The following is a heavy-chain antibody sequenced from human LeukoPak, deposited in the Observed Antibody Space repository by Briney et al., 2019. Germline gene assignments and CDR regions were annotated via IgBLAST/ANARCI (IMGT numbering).Heavy chain of an antibody. Sequence: SQTLSLTCTVSAGSISSGDYYWPWIRQPPGKGLEWIAYIHYSGITYYNPSLESRVTISVDTSNNQFSLRLNSVTAADAAVYYCARSLRIDSSGFDYCGQGSLVTVSS. J-gene: IGHJ4*02. CDR1: AGSISSGDYY. D-gene: IGHD3-22*01. CDR3: ARSLRIDSSGFDY. V-gene: IGHV4-30-4*01. CDR2: IHYSGIT.